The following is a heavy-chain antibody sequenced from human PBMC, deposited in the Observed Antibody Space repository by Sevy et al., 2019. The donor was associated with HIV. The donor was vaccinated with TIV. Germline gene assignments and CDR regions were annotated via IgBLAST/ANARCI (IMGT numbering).Heavy chain of an antibody. Sequence: ASVKVSCKVSGYTLTQLSMHWVRQAPGKGLEWMGSFDPEDGETLYAQKFQGRVTMTEDTSTDTAYMELSSLRSEDTAIYYCATTKDYYESSGSPFDYWGPGTLVTVSS. J-gene: IGHJ4*02. V-gene: IGHV1-24*01. D-gene: IGHD3-22*01. CDR1: GYTLTQLS. CDR2: FDPEDGET. CDR3: ATTKDYYESSGSPFDY.